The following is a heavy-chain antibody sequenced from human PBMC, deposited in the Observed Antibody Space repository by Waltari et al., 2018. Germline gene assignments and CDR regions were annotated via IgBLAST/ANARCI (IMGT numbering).Heavy chain of an antibody. V-gene: IGHV4-4*07. CDR3: ARDFYDFWSGYLYYFDY. CDR1: GGSISSYY. D-gene: IGHD3-3*01. J-gene: IGHJ4*02. Sequence: QVQLQESGPGLVKPSETLSLTCTVSGGSISSYYWSWIRQPTGKGLEWIGRIYTSGSTNYNPSLKSRVTMSVDTSKNQFSLKLSSVTAADTAVYYCARDFYDFWSGYLYYFDYWGQGTLVTVSS. CDR2: IYTSGST.